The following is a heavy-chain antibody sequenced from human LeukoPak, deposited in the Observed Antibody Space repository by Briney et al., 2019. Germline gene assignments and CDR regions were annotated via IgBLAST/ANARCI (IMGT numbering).Heavy chain of an antibody. D-gene: IGHD3-3*01. Sequence: GESLKISCKGSGYCFTSYWMGWVRQMPGKGLEWMGIIYPGDSDTRYSPSFQGQVTISADKSISTAYLHWSSLKASGTAMYYIAGHRIRFFKWSDTDYWGQGTLVTVSS. CDR3: AGHRIRFFKWSDTDY. CDR2: IYPGDSDT. CDR1: GYCFTSYW. V-gene: IGHV5-51*01. J-gene: IGHJ4*02.